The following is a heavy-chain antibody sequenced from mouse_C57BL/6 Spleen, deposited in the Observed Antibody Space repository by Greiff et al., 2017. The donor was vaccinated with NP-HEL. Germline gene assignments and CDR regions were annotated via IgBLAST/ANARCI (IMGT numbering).Heavy chain of an antibody. V-gene: IGHV1-15*01. Sequence: QVQLQQSGAELVRPGASVTLSCKASGYTFTDYEMHWVKQTPVHGLEWIGAIDPETGGTAYNQKFKGKAILTADKSSSTAYMELRSLTSEDSAVYYCTRNYGSPLYAMDYWGQGTSVTVSS. CDR2: IDPETGGT. J-gene: IGHJ4*01. CDR1: GYTFTDYE. CDR3: TRNYGSPLYAMDY. D-gene: IGHD1-1*01.